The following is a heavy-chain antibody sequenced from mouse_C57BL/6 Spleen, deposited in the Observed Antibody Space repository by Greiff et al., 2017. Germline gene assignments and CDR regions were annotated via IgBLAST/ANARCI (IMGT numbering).Heavy chain of an antibody. D-gene: IGHD1-1*01. V-gene: IGHV7-3*01. CDR1: GFTFTDYY. J-gene: IGHJ1*03. Sequence: EVMLVESGGGLVQPGGSLSLSCAASGFTFTDYYMSWVRQPPGKALEWLGFIRNKANGYTKEYSASVKGTFTISSDNSQSILYLQMNALRAEDSATYYCARYYYGSSPHCYFDVWGTGTTVTFSS. CDR2: IRNKANGYTK. CDR3: ARYYYGSSPHCYFDV.